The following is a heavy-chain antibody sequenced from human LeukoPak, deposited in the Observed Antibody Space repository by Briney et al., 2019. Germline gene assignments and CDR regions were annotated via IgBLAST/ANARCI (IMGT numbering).Heavy chain of an antibody. D-gene: IGHD5-24*01. Sequence: SETLSLTCAVNGGSFSGYDWSWVRQTPGKGLEWIGEINHGGDTNYNPSLKSRVTMSIDTSKKQLFLKVKSVTAADTAVYYCARGLGWKVATMGLFYMDVWGDGTTVTVSS. CDR2: INHGGDT. CDR3: ARGLGWKVATMGLFYMDV. J-gene: IGHJ6*03. V-gene: IGHV4-34*01. CDR1: GGSFSGYD.